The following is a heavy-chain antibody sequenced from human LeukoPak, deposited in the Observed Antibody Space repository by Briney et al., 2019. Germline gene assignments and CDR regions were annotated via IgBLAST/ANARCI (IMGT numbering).Heavy chain of an antibody. CDR1: GFTFSSYE. CDR3: AAGTAADF. J-gene: IGHJ4*02. V-gene: IGHV3-48*03. CDR2: ISRSGSTI. Sequence: PGGSLRISCAASGFTFSSYEMNWVRQAPGKGLEWVSYISRSGSTIYYADSVKGRFTISRDNAKNTLYLQMNSLGVEDTAVYYCAAGTAADFWGQGTLVSVSS. D-gene: IGHD6-13*01.